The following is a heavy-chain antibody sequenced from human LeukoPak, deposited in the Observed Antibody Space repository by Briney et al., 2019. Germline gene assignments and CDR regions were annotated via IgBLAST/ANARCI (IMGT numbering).Heavy chain of an antibody. D-gene: IGHD3-9*01. J-gene: IGHJ4*02. CDR3: AKCLFSLRPTQFDY. CDR2: ISGSGGGT. V-gene: IGHV3-23*01. CDR1: GFTFSSYA. Sequence: GGSLRLSCAASGFTFSSYAVSWVRQAPGKGLEWVTAISGSGGGTYYADSVKGRFTISRDNSKNTLYLQMNSLRAEDTAVYYCAKCLFSLRPTQFDYWGQGTLVTVSS.